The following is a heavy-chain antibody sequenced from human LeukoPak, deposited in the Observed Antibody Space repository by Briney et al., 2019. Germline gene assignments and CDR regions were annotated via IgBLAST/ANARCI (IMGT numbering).Heavy chain of an antibody. D-gene: IGHD6-19*01. J-gene: IGHJ4*02. CDR1: GGSFSGYY. CDR3: ARVYSSGWYPRSNYFDY. V-gene: IGHV4-34*01. CDR2: INHSGST. Sequence: SETLSLTCAVYGGSFSGYYWSWIRRPPGKGLEWIGEINHSGSTNYNPSPKSRVTISVDTSKNQFSLKLSSVTAADTAVYYCARVYSSGWYPRSNYFDYWGQGTLVTVSS.